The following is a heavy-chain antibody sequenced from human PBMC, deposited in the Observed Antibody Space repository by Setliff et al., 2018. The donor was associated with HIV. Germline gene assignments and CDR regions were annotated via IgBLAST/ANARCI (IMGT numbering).Heavy chain of an antibody. CDR3: ARGGRYYPNWFDP. CDR1: EYTFTSYY. D-gene: IGHD6-19*01. CDR2: INPSGGTT. V-gene: IGHV1-46*01. Sequence: ASVKVSCKASEYTFTSYYLHWVRQAPGQGLEWMGIINPSGGTTTYAQKFQGRVTMTRDTSTSTVYMELSSLRSEDTAVYYCARGGRYYPNWFDPWGQGTQVTVSS. J-gene: IGHJ5*02.